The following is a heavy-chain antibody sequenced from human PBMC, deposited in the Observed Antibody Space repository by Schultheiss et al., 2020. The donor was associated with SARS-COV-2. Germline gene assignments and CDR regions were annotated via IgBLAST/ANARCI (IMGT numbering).Heavy chain of an antibody. D-gene: IGHD2-2*01. CDR2: IYHSGST. V-gene: IGHV4-30-2*01. CDR1: GGSISSGGYS. J-gene: IGHJ6*02. Sequence: SQTLSLTCAVSGGSISSGGYSWSWIRQPPGKGLEWIGYIYHSGSTYYNPSLKSRVTISVDRSKNQFSLKLSPVTAADTAVYYCARWVIVVVPAAKTYYYYGMDVWGQGTTVTVSS. CDR3: ARWVIVVVPAAKTYYYYGMDV.